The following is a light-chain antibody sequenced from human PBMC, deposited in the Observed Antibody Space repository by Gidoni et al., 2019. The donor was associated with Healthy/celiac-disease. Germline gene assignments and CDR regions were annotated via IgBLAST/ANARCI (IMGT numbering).Light chain of an antibody. CDR2: GAS. V-gene: IGKV3-20*01. J-gene: IGKJ4*01. Sequence: DIVLTHSPGTLSLSPGESATLSCRASQSVSSSYLAWYQQKPGQAPRLLIYGASSRATGIPDRFSGSGSGTDFTLTISRLEPEDFAVYYCQQYGSSRLTFGGGTKVEIK. CDR3: QQYGSSRLT. CDR1: QSVSSSY.